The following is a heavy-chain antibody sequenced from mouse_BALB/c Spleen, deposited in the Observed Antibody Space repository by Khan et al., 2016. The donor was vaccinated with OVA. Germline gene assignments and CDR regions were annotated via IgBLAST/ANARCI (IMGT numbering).Heavy chain of an antibody. D-gene: IGHD1-1*01. J-gene: IGHJ2*01. CDR2: ISYSGRT. CDR1: GYSITSDYA. CDR3: ARSVTITTVVATYFDY. Sequence: EVQLQESGPGLVKPSQSLSLTCTVTGYSITSDYAWNWIRQFPGNKLEWMGYISYSGRTSYNPSLKSRISITRDKSKNQFFLQLNSLTTEDTATYYCARSVTITTVVATYFDYWGQGTTLTVSS. V-gene: IGHV3-2*02.